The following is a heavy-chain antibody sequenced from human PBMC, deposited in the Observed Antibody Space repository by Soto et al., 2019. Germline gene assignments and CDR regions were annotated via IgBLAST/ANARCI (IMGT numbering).Heavy chain of an antibody. Sequence: ASVKVSCKASGGTFSSYAISWVRQAPGQGLEWMGGIIPIFGTANYAQKFQGRVTITADESTSTAYMELSSLRSEDTAVYYCARALRELLWFGELLLTLNHYYYYGMDVWGQGTTVTVSS. CDR2: IIPIFGTA. V-gene: IGHV1-69*13. D-gene: IGHD3-10*01. CDR3: ARALRELLWFGELLLTLNHYYYYGMDV. J-gene: IGHJ6*02. CDR1: GGTFSSYA.